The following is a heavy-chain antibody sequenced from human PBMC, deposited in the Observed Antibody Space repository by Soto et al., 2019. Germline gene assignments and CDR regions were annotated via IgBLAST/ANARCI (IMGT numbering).Heavy chain of an antibody. CDR3: ARSAAVAGKGDY. J-gene: IGHJ4*02. D-gene: IGHD6-19*01. CDR2: INHSGST. Sequence: QVQLQQWGAGLLKPSETLSLTCAVYGGSFSGYYWSWIRQPPGKGLEWIGEINHSGSTNYNPSLKRPVTLPVDKSKHQFSLALSSLTAADTAVYYWARSAAVAGKGDYWGQGTLVTVSS. V-gene: IGHV4-34*01. CDR1: GGSFSGYY.